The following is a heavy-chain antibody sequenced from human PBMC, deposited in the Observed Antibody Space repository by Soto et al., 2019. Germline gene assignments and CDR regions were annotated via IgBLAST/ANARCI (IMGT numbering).Heavy chain of an antibody. V-gene: IGHV1-18*04. CDR2: ISAYNGNT. Sequence: ASVKVSCKASGYTFTSYGISWVRQAPGQGLEWMGWISAYNGNTNYAQKLQGRVTMTTGTSTSTAYMELRSLRSDDTAVYYCARDPPRIAAGYYYYYGMGVWGQGTTVTVSS. CDR3: ARDPPRIAAGYYYYYGMGV. D-gene: IGHD6-6*01. J-gene: IGHJ6*02. CDR1: GYTFTSYG.